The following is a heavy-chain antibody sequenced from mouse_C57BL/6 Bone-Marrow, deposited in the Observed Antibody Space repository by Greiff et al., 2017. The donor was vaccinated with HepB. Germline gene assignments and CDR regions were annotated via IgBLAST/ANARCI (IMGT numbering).Heavy chain of an antibody. D-gene: IGHD2-4*01. CDR2: IYPRSGNT. CDR3: ARYDYDYDDAWFAY. V-gene: IGHV1-81*01. J-gene: IGHJ3*01. CDR1: GYTFTSYG. Sequence: VQLQESGAELARPGASVKLSCKASGYTFTSYGISWVKQRTGQGLEWIGEIYPRSGNTYYNEKFKGKATLTADKSSSTAYMDLRSLTSEDSAVYFCARYDYDYDDAWFAYWGQGTLVTVSA.